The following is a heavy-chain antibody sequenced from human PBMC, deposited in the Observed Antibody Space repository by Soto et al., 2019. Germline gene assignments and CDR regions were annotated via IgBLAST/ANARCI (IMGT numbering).Heavy chain of an antibody. CDR3: AKGEEGDIVVVPAAIDY. Sequence: QLVESGGGVVQPGTSLRLPWVASGFPFSHYAMHWVRQAPGKGLEWMTIISFDGINKNYADSVKGRFTISRDNSKNTLYLQMNSLRVEDTAVYYCAKGEEGDIVVVPAAIDYWGQGTLVTVSS. J-gene: IGHJ4*02. D-gene: IGHD2-2*01. CDR1: GFPFSHYA. CDR2: ISFDGINK. V-gene: IGHV3-30*16.